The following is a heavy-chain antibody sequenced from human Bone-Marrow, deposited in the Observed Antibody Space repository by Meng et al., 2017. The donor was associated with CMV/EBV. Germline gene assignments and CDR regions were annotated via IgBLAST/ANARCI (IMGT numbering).Heavy chain of an antibody. CDR1: GGTFNSYA. CDR2: IILIFDTA. CDR3: ARDYNFIGFDP. D-gene: IGHD3-10*01. V-gene: IGHV1-69*05. Sequence: SVKVSCKASGGTFNSYAISWVRQAPGQGLEWMGQIILIFDTANYAQKFQGRLTITTDESTSTAYMELSSLRSDDTAVYYCARDYNFIGFDPWGQGTLVNVPS. J-gene: IGHJ5*02.